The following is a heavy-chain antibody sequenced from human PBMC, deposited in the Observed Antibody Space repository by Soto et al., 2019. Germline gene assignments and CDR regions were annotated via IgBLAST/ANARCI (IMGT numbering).Heavy chain of an antibody. D-gene: IGHD1-26*01. CDR3: AGGTGQKWDV. V-gene: IGHV4-4*02. CDR2: IHHSGRT. J-gene: IGHJ2*01. Sequence: QVQLQESGPGLVKPSETLSLTCGVSGASITNDIYWCWVRQPPGKGMEWIGEIHHSGRTKFNLSLKSRVNLSVDKSNDQFSLNLNSLAAAATAGDYCAGGTGQKWDVRGRGTLISVSS. CDR1: GASITNDIY.